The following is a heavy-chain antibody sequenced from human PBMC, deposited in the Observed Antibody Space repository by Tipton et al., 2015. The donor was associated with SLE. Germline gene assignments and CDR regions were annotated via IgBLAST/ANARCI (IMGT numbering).Heavy chain of an antibody. J-gene: IGHJ2*01. CDR3: ARDSGGGDIVVVPAALTGYFDL. Sequence: SLRLSCAASGFTFSSYWMSWVRQAPGKGLEWVANIKQDGSEKYYVDSVKGRFTISRDNAKNSLYLQMNSLRAEDTAVYYCARDSGGGDIVVVPAALTGYFDLWGRGTLVTVSS. CDR2: IKQDGSEK. CDR1: GFTFSSYW. V-gene: IGHV3-7*01. D-gene: IGHD2-2*01.